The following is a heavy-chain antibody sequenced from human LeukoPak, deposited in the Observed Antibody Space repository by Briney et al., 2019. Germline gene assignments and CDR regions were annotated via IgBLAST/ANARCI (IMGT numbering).Heavy chain of an antibody. Sequence: PSETLSLTCTVSGGSISSSSYYWGWIRQPPGKGLEWIGSIYYSGSTYYNPSLKSRVTISVDTSKNQFSLKLSSVTAADTAVYYCARRGRFPTGPSGSFQNPFDYWGQGTLVTVSS. J-gene: IGHJ4*02. CDR1: GGSISSSSYY. CDR2: IYYSGST. V-gene: IGHV4-39*01. CDR3: ARRGRFPTGPSGSFQNPFDY. D-gene: IGHD1-26*01.